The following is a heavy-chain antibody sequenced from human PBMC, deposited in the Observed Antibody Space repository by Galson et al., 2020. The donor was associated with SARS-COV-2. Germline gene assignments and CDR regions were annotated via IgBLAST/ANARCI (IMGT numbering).Heavy chain of an antibody. D-gene: IGHD1-26*01. CDR2: INSDGSAT. CDR1: GFTSSSYW. V-gene: IGHV3-74*01. J-gene: IGHJ4*02. CDR3: ARARIVGTSYYLDY. Sequence: GGSLRLSCAASGFTSSSYWMHWVRQAPGKGLMWVSRINSDGSATNYADSVKGRFTISRDNAKNTLYLQMYSLRAEDTAVYYCARARIVGTSYYLDYWGRGTLVTVSS.